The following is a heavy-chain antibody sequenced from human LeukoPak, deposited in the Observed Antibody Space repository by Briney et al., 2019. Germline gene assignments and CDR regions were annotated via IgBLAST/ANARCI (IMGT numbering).Heavy chain of an antibody. CDR2: ISAYNGNT. CDR3: ARDRRYFDWLLRPSSPDWFDP. Sequence: GASVKVSCKASGYTFTSYGISWVRQAPGQGLEWMGWISAYNGNTNYAQKLQGRVTMTTDTSTSTAYMELRSLRSDDTAVYYCARDRRYFDWLLRPSSPDWFDPWGQGTLVTVSS. J-gene: IGHJ5*02. CDR1: GYTFTSYG. D-gene: IGHD3-9*01. V-gene: IGHV1-18*01.